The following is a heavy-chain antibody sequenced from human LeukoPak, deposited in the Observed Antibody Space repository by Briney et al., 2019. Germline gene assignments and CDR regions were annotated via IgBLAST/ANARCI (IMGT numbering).Heavy chain of an antibody. CDR1: GFTFDDYA. J-gene: IGHJ6*04. CDR2: ISWNSGSI. CDR3: AKDTCSSTSCYKDSMDV. D-gene: IGHD2-2*02. Sequence: GRSLRLSYAASGFTFDDYAMHWVRQAPGKGLEWVSGISWNSGSIGYADSVKGRFTISRDNAKNSLYLQMNSLRAEDTALYYCAKDTCSSTSCYKDSMDVWAKGPRSPSPQ. V-gene: IGHV3-9*01.